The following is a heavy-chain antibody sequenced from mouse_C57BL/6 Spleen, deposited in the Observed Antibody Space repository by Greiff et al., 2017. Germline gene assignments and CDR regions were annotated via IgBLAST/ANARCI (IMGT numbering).Heavy chain of an antibody. J-gene: IGHJ2*01. D-gene: IGHD2-1*01. Sequence: VQLQQPGAELVKPGASVKMSCKASGYTFTSYWITWVKQRPGQGLEWIGDIYPGSGSTNYNEKFKGKATLTADKSSSTAYMQLSSLTSEDSAVYFCAKGGYGTFDYWGQGTTLTVSS. V-gene: IGHV1-55*01. CDR1: GYTFTSYW. CDR3: AKGGYGTFDY. CDR2: IYPGSGST.